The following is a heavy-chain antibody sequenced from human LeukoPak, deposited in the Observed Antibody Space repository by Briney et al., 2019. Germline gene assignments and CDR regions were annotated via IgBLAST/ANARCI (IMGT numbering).Heavy chain of an antibody. CDR3: TRWYYYGSGSYSWFDP. CDR2: IRSKAYGGTT. J-gene: IGHJ5*02. CDR1: GFTFGDYA. D-gene: IGHD3-10*01. V-gene: IGHV3-49*04. Sequence: PGRSLRLSCTASGFTFGDYAMSRVRQAPGKGLEWVGFIRSKAYGGTTEYAASVKGRFTISRDDSKSIAYLQMNSLKTEDTAVYYCTRWYYYGSGSYSWFDPWGQGTLVTVSS.